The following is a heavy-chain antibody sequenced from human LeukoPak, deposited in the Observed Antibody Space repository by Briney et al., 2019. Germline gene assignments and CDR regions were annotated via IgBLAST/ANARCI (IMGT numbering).Heavy chain of an antibody. Sequence: GGSLRLSCAASGFTFSSYWMSWVRQAPGKGLEWVANIRQDGSEICYVDSVKGRFTISRDNAKNSLYLQMNSLRVEDTAWYYCARDSSGWALHSFDMWGQGTMVTVSS. V-gene: IGHV3-7*04. CDR1: GFTFSSYW. CDR2: IRQDGSEI. D-gene: IGHD6-19*01. CDR3: ARDSSGWALHSFDM. J-gene: IGHJ3*02.